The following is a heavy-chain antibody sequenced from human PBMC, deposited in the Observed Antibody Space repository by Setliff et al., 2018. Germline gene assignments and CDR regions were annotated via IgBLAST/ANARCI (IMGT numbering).Heavy chain of an antibody. J-gene: IGHJ6*03. Sequence: GGSLRLSCSASGFTFSSYAMHWVRQAPGKGLEYVSAISSNGGSTYYADSVKGRFTISRDNSKNTLYLQMSSVTAADTAVYYCARTSRDGATYMDVWGKGTTVTVSS. CDR2: ISSNGGST. D-gene: IGHD3-10*01. CDR3: ARTSRDGATYMDV. V-gene: IGHV3-64D*09. CDR1: GFTFSSYA.